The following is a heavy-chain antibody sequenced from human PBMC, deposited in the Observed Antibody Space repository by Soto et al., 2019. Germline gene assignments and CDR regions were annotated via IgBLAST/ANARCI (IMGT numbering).Heavy chain of an antibody. Sequence: EVQLVESGGGLVKPGGSLRLSCAASGFTFSSYSMNWVRQAPGKGLEWVSSISSSSSYIYYADSVKGRFTISRDNAKNSLYMQMNRVSAEDTAVYYCARAAWRRAVAGTPYFDYWGQGTLVTVSS. J-gene: IGHJ4*02. CDR3: ARAAWRRAVAGTPYFDY. CDR1: GFTFSSYS. CDR2: ISSSSSYI. D-gene: IGHD6-19*01. V-gene: IGHV3-21*01.